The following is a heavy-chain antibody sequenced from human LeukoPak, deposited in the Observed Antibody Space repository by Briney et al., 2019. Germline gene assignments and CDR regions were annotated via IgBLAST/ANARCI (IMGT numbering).Heavy chain of an antibody. CDR2: FTDSFSGSGGST. J-gene: IGHJ3*02. Sequence: GGSLRLSCAAPGFSFSSYAMSWVRQAPGKGLEWVTGFTDSFSGSGGSTQYADSVKGRFTISRDNSKNTLYLQMNSLRAEDTAVHYCAKGKINHEGAFDIWGQGTMVTVSS. CDR1: GFSFSSYA. CDR3: AKGKINHEGAFDI. V-gene: IGHV3-23*01.